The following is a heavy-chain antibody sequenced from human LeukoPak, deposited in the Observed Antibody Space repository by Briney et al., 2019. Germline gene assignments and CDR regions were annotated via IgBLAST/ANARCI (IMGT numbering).Heavy chain of an antibody. CDR3: ARVVAVITGECGFDI. CDR2: ISSISSYI. J-gene: IGHJ3*02. Sequence: GSLRLYCAASGFTFSSYSMNLVRHAPGKGLEWVSSISSISSYIYFADSVNRRITISRDNANHSLYMQMNSLRAEDTAVYYCARVVAVITGECGFDIWGQGTIVTVSS. V-gene: IGHV3-21*01. CDR1: GFTFSSYS. D-gene: IGHD1-14*01.